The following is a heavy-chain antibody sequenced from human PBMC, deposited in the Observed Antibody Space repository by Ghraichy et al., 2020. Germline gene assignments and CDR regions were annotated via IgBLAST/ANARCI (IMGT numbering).Heavy chain of an antibody. J-gene: IGHJ5*02. Sequence: SETLSLTCAVYGGSFSGYYWSWIRQPPGKGLEWIGEINHSGSTNYNPSLKSRVTISVDTSKNQFSLKLSSVTAADTAVYYCARGRSPRSRFDPWGQGTLVTVSS. V-gene: IGHV4-34*01. CDR2: INHSGST. CDR1: GGSFSGYY. D-gene: IGHD3-10*01. CDR3: ARGRSPRSRFDP.